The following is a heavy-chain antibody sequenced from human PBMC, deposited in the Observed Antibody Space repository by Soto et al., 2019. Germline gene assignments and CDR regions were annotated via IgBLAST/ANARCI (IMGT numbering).Heavy chain of an antibody. CDR1: GGSFSGYY. CDR2: IYYSGST. CDR3: ARGGYFDSSNYLAY. Sequence: PSETLSLTCAAYGGSFSGYYWSWIRQSPGKGLEWIGYIYYSGSTNYNPSLKSRVTISVDTSKNQFSLKLSSVTAADTAVYYCARGGYFDSSNYLAYWGLGTLVTVSS. D-gene: IGHD3-22*01. V-gene: IGHV4-59*01. J-gene: IGHJ4*02.